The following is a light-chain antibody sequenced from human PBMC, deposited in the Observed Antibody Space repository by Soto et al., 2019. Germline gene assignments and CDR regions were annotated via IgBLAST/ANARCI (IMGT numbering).Light chain of an antibody. V-gene: IGKV3-20*01. CDR2: GAS. CDR1: QSVSSNY. J-gene: IGKJ1*01. Sequence: ESVLTQSPGTLSLSPGERATLSCRASQSVSSNYLAWYQQKPGQAPRLLIYGASTGASGIPDRFSGSGSGTDFTLTISRLEPEDSAVYYCQQYGSSPTWTFGQGTKVDIK. CDR3: QQYGSSPTWT.